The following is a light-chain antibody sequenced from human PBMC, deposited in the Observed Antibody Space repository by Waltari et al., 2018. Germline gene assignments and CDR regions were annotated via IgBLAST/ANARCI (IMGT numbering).Light chain of an antibody. CDR3: QQFNDFLG. Sequence: AVQLTQSPSSLSASVGDRVTVTCRASQGIRSALAWYQQKPGKPPKLLIYDASTLQSGVRPRFSGSGSGTEFTLTISSLQPEDFATYYCQQFNDFLGFGGGTKVEIK. V-gene: IGKV1D-13*01. J-gene: IGKJ4*01. CDR1: QGIRSA. CDR2: DAS.